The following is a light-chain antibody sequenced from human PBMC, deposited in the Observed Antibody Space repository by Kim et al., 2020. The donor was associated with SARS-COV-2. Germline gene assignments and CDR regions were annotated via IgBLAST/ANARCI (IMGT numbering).Light chain of an antibody. V-gene: IGLV3-19*01. CDR1: SLRSYY. CDR2: DKN. J-gene: IGLJ2*01. CDR3: ISRDNSGKYAR. Sequence: SSELTQDPAVSVALGQTVRITCQGDSLRSYYASWYQQKPGQAPILVIHDKNNRPSGIPDRFSGSTSGNTTSLTITGAQAEDEADYHCISRDNSGKYARFG.